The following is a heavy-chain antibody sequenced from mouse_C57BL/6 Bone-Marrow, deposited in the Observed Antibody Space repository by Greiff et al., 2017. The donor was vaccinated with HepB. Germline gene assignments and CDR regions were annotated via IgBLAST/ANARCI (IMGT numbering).Heavy chain of an antibody. CDR3: ARRLNWDWFAY. CDR2: IDPSDSYT. Sequence: VQLQQPGAELVMPGASVKLSCKASGYTFTSYWMHWVKQRPGQGLEWIGEIDPSDSYTNYNQKFKGKSTLTVDKSSSTAYMQLSSLTSEDSAVYYCARRLNWDWFAYWGQGTLVTVSA. V-gene: IGHV1-69*01. D-gene: IGHD4-1*01. CDR1: GYTFTSYW. J-gene: IGHJ3*01.